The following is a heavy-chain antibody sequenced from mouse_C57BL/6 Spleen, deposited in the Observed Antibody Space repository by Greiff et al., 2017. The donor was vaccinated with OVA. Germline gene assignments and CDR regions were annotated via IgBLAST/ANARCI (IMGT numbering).Heavy chain of an antibody. CDR2: IDPSDSYT. CDR3: ARFEFTTVVATDY. CDR1: GYTFTSYW. V-gene: IGHV1-50*01. D-gene: IGHD1-1*01. J-gene: IGHJ2*01. Sequence: QVQLQQPGAELVKPGASVKLSCKASGYTFTSYWMQWVKQRPGQGLEWIGEIDPSDSYTNYNQKFKGKATLTVDTSSSTAYMQLSSLTSEDSAVYYCARFEFTTVVATDYWGQGTTLTVSS.